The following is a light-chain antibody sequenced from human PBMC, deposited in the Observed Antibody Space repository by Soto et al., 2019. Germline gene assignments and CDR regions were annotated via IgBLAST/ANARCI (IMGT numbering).Light chain of an antibody. CDR2: DAS. Sequence: EIVLTQSPATLSLSPGERATLSCRASQSVSSYLAWYQQKPGQAPRLLIYDASNRATGIPARFSGSGSGTDFTLTISSLEPEDFVVYYCQQRSNWVTFGPGTKVDIK. J-gene: IGKJ3*01. V-gene: IGKV3-11*01. CDR3: QQRSNWVT. CDR1: QSVSSY.